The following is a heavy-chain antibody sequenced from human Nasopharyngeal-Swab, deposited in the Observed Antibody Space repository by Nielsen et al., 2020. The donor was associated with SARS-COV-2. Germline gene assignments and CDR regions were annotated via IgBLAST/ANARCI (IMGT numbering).Heavy chain of an antibody. J-gene: IGHJ4*02. Sequence: WIRQPTGKGLEWVAVIWYDGSNKYYADSVKGRFTISRDNSKNTLYLQMNSLRAEDTAVYYCARDSGAYGSGEIDYWGQGTLVTVSS. CDR3: ARDSGAYGSGEIDY. CDR2: IWYDGSNK. V-gene: IGHV3-33*01. D-gene: IGHD3-10*01.